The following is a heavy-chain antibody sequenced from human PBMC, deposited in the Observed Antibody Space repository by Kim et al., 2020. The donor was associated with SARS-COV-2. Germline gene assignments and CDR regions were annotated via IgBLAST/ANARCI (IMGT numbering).Heavy chain of an antibody. Sequence: GGSLRLSCAASGFTVSSNYMSWVRQAPGKGLEWVSVIYSGGSTYYADSVKGRFTISRHNSKNTLYLQMNSLRAEDTAVYYCARDTRHSRGIMVRGVHDAFDIWGQGKMVTVSS. CDR3: ARDTRHSRGIMVRGVHDAFDI. V-gene: IGHV3-53*04. D-gene: IGHD3-10*01. J-gene: IGHJ3*02. CDR2: IYSGGST. CDR1: GFTVSSNY.